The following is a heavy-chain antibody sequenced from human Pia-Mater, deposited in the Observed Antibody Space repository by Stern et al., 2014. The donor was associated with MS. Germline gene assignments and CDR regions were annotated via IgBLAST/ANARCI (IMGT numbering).Heavy chain of an antibody. D-gene: IGHD4-11*01. Sequence: QVTLRESGPALVKPTQTLTLTCTFSGFSLSTSGMCVSWIRQPPGKALEWLALIDWDDDKYYSASLKTRLTISKDTSKNQVVLKMTDMDPMDTATYYCARTTTINKGEDYWGQGTLVTVSS. J-gene: IGHJ4*02. CDR2: IDWDDDK. V-gene: IGHV2-70*01. CDR1: GFSLSTSGMC. CDR3: ARTTTINKGEDY.